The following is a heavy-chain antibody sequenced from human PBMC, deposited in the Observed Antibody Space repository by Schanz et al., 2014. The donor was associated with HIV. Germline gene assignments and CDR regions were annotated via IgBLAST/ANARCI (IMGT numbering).Heavy chain of an antibody. CDR1: GFTFSSHG. Sequence: QVQLVESGGGVVQPGRSLRLSCAASGFTFSSHGMHWVRQAPGKGLEWVAVIWYDGTDKYYAGSVKGRFTISRDNSQNTMYLQMNRLRAEDTSVYHCVRGRYFDWLLPYWGQGTLVTVSS. CDR2: IWYDGTDK. V-gene: IGHV3-33*01. D-gene: IGHD3-9*01. CDR3: VRGRYFDWLLPY. J-gene: IGHJ4*02.